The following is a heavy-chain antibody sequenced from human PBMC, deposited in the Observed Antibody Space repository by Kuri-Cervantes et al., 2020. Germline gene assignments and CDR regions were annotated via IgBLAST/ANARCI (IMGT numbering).Heavy chain of an antibody. J-gene: IGHJ6*02. CDR1: GFTVSSNY. V-gene: IGHV3-66*01. D-gene: IGHD4-17*01. CDR3: ARGDDDYDYYYYYGMDV. CDR2: IYSGGST. Sequence: GESLKISCAASGFTVSSNYMSWVRQAPGKGLEWVSVIYSGGSTYYADSVKGRFIISRDYSKNTLYLQMNSLRAEDTAVYYCARGDDDYDYYYYYGMDVWGQGTTVTVSS.